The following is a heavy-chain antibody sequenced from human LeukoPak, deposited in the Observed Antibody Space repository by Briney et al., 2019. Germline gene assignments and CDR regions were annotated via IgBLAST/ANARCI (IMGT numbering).Heavy chain of an antibody. D-gene: IGHD4-17*01. CDR2: IYHSGST. CDR1: GGSISSGGYS. J-gene: IGHJ4*02. V-gene: IGHV4-30-2*01. CDR3: ARGLGDYHYFDY. Sequence: SQTLSLTCAVSGGSISSGGYSWSWIRQPPGKGLEWIGYIYHSGSTYYNPSLKSRVTISVDRSKNQFSLKLSSVTAADTAVYYCARGLGDYHYFDYWGQGTLVTVSS.